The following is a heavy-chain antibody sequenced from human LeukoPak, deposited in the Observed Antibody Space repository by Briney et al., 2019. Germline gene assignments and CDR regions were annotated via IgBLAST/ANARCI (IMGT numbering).Heavy chain of an antibody. D-gene: IGHD3-22*01. CDR2: ISAYNGNT. CDR1: GYTFTSYG. CDR3: AREDITMIVVVITGPDY. Sequence: ASVKVSCKASGYTFTSYGISWVRQAPGQGLEWMGWISAYNGNTNYAQKLQGRVTMTTDTSTSTAYMELRSLRSDDTAVYYCAREDITMIVVVITGPDYWGQGTLVTVSS. J-gene: IGHJ4*02. V-gene: IGHV1-18*01.